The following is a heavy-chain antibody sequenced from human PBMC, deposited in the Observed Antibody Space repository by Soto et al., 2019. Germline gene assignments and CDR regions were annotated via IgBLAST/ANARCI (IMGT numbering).Heavy chain of an antibody. CDR1: GYTFTSYY. V-gene: IGHV1-46*01. D-gene: IGHD6-6*01. J-gene: IGHJ4*02. CDR2: INPSGGST. Sequence: GASVKVASKASGYTFTSYYMHWVRQAPGQGLEWMGIINPSGGSTSYAQKFQGRVTMTRDTSTSTVYMELSSLRSEETAVYYCATYSSSSGVFDYWGQGTLVTVSS. CDR3: ATYSSSSGVFDY.